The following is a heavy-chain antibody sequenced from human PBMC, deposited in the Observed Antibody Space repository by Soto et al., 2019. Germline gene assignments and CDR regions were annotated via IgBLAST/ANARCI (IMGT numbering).Heavy chain of an antibody. CDR2: IYYGGNT. D-gene: IGHD6-19*01. Sequence: QVKLQESGPGLVKPSETLSLTCSVSGGSISSGGYYWNWIRQHPERGLEWIGYIYYGGNTVLNPSVTSRATSSSDTSKKEFSLTLTCLTAADTAVYFCARAPGGAVADFDYWGQGTLVTVSS. CDR1: GGSISSGGYY. J-gene: IGHJ4*02. CDR3: ARAPGGAVADFDY. V-gene: IGHV4-31*03.